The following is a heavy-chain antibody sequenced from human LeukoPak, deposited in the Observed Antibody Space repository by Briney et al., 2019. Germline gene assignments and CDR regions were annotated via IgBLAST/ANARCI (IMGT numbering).Heavy chain of an antibody. V-gene: IGHV3-30*01. CDR2: ISYDGSNK. CDR3: ARDYRRSSSGNFDY. Sequence: SGGSLRLSCAASGFTFSSYAMHWVRQAPGKGLEWVAVISYDGSNKYYADSVKGRFTISRDNSKNTLYLQMNSLRAEDTAVYYCARDYRRSSSGNFDYWGPGTLVSVSS. J-gene: IGHJ4*02. CDR1: GFTFSSYA. D-gene: IGHD6-6*01.